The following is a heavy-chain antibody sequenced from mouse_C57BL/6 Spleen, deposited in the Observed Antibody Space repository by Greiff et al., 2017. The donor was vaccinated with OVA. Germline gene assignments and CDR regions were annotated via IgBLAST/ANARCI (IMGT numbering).Heavy chain of an antibody. CDR3: ARDSYYDYDPAY. Sequence: EVMLVESGGGLVKPGGSLKLSCAASGFTFSSYAMSWVRQTPEKRLEWVATISDGGSYTYYPDNVKGRFTISRDNAKNNLYLQMSHLKSEDTAMYYCARDSYYDYDPAYWGQGTLVTVSA. D-gene: IGHD2-4*01. CDR1: GFTFSSYA. CDR2: ISDGGSYT. J-gene: IGHJ3*01. V-gene: IGHV5-4*01.